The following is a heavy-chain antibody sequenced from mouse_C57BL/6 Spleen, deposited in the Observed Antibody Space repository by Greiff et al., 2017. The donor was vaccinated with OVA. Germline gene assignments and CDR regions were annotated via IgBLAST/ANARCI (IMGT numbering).Heavy chain of an antibody. V-gene: IGHV1-55*01. D-gene: IGHD1-2*01. CDR1: GYTFTSYW. CDR3: ERRIHCFAY. CDR2: IYPGSGST. Sequence: QVQLQQPGAELVKPGASVKMSCKASGYTFTSYWITWVKQSPGQGLEWLGDIYPGSGSTNYNEKFKGKATLTVDTSSSTAYMQLSSLTSEDSAVYYCERRIHCFAYWGQGTTLTVSS. J-gene: IGHJ2*01.